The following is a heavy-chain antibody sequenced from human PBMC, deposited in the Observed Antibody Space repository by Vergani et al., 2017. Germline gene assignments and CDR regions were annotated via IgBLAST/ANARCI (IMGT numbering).Heavy chain of an antibody. CDR3: AAAVVVPAAMSAFDI. CDR1: GYTFTSYY. V-gene: IGHV1-2*02. Sequence: QVQLVQSGAEVKKPGASVKVSCKASGYTFTSYYMHWVRQAPGQGLEWMGWINPNSGGTNYAQKFQGRVTMTRDTSISTAYMELSRLRSDDTAVYYCAAAVVVPAAMSAFDIWGQGTMVTVSS. D-gene: IGHD2-2*01. CDR2: INPNSGGT. J-gene: IGHJ3*02.